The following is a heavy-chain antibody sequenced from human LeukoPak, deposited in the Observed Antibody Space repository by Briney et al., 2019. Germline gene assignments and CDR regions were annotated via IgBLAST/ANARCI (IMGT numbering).Heavy chain of an antibody. J-gene: IGHJ6*02. Sequence: ASVKVSCKVSGCTLTELSMHWVRQAPGKGLEWMGGFDPEDGETIYAQKFQGRVTMTEDTSTDTAYMELSSLRSEDTAVYYCARKVLTGYYNGPRYYYYYYGMDVWGHGTTVTVSS. CDR1: GCTLTELS. D-gene: IGHD3-9*01. CDR2: FDPEDGET. CDR3: ARKVLTGYYNGPRYYYYYYGMDV. V-gene: IGHV1-24*01.